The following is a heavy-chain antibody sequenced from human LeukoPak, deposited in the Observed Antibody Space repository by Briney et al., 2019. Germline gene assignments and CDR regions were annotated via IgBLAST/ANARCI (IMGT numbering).Heavy chain of an antibody. CDR3: ARDPIAEAGSGSSGYFDL. Sequence: SQTLSLTCTVSGVPINSGGYYWDWIRQHPGKGLEWIGYVYYSGSAYDNPSLKRRLTISVDASKNQFSLKLNSVTAADTAVYYCARDPIAEAGSGSSGYFDLWGRGTLVTVSS. V-gene: IGHV4-31*03. CDR1: GVPINSGGYY. CDR2: VYYSGSA. D-gene: IGHD3-10*01. J-gene: IGHJ2*01.